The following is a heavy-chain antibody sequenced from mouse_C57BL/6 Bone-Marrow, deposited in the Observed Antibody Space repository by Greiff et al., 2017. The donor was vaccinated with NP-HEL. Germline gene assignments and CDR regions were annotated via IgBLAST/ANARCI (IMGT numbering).Heavy chain of an antibody. CDR1: GYSITSGYY. D-gene: IGHD2-1*01. Sequence: EVKLQESGPGLVKPSQSLSLTCSVTGYSITSGYYWNWIRQFPGNKLEWMGYISYDGSNNYNPSLKNRISITRDTSKNQFFLKLNSVTTEDTATYYCARDRIYYGNYVWYFDVWGTGTTVTVSS. CDR2: ISYDGSN. J-gene: IGHJ1*03. V-gene: IGHV3-6*01. CDR3: ARDRIYYGNYVWYFDV.